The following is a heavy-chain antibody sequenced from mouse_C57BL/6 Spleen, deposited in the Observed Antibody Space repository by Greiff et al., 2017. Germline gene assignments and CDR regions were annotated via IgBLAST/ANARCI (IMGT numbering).Heavy chain of an antibody. CDR3: ARGGDYYEGYFDY. Sequence: VQLQQSGPELVKPGASVKISCKASGYSFTGYYMNWVKQSPEKSLEWIGEINPSTGGTTYNQKFKAEATLTVDKSSSTAYMQLKSLTSEDSAVYYCARGGDYYEGYFDYWGQGTTLTVSS. V-gene: IGHV1-42*01. J-gene: IGHJ2*01. CDR2: INPSTGGT. CDR1: GYSFTGYY. D-gene: IGHD2-4*01.